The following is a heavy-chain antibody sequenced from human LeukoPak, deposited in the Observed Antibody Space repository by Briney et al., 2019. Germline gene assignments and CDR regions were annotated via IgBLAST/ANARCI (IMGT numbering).Heavy chain of an antibody. Sequence: GGSLRLSCAASGFTFEIYAMSWVRLAPGKGLQWVASMCGSAGCTFYADSVQGRFTIPRDNSKDTLYLHMNSLRAEDTAIYYCARDRPNYHESNGHYYNRDGDHWGQGTLVTVSS. CDR1: GFTFEIYA. D-gene: IGHD3-22*01. J-gene: IGHJ5*02. V-gene: IGHV3-23*01. CDR3: ARDRPNYHESNGHYYNRDGDH. CDR2: MCGSAGCT.